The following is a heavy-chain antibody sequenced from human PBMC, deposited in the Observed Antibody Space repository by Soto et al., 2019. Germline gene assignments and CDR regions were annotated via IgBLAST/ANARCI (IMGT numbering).Heavy chain of an antibody. V-gene: IGHV3-74*01. CDR1: GFTFSSYW. Sequence: GGSLRLSCAASGFTFSSYWMHWVRQAPGKGLVWVSRINSDGSSTSYADSVKGRFTISRDNAKNTLYLQMNSLRAEDTAVYYCASGNLGYCSSTSCSSYYYYYYGMDVWGQGTTVTVSS. J-gene: IGHJ6*02. D-gene: IGHD2-2*01. CDR3: ASGNLGYCSSTSCSSYYYYYYGMDV. CDR2: INSDGSST.